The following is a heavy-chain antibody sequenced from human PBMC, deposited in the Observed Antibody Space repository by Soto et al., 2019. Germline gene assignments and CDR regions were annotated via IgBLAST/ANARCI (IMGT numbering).Heavy chain of an antibody. CDR2: ISSSSSYI. J-gene: IGHJ3*02. Sequence: EVQLVESGGGLVKPGGSLRLSCAASGFTFSSYSMNWVRQAPGKGLEWVSSISSSSSYIYYADSVKGRFTISRDNAKNSLYLQMNSLRAEDTAVYYCARDDLGFEGWEIRENDAFDIWGQGTMVTVSS. V-gene: IGHV3-21*01. CDR1: GFTFSSYS. CDR3: ARDDLGFEGWEIRENDAFDI. D-gene: IGHD3-16*01.